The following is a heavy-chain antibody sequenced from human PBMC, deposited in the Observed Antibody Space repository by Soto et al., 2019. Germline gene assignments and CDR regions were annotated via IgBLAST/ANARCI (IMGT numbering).Heavy chain of an antibody. CDR2: INPSGGST. Sequence: QVQLVQSGAEVKKPGASVKVSCKASGYTFTSYYMHWVRQAPGQGLEWMGIINPSGGSTSYAEKYQGRVPMTRDTSTSTVYMELSSLRSEDTAVYYCALAPIAVAGSVGGNWGQGTLVTVSS. V-gene: IGHV1-46*01. J-gene: IGHJ4*02. CDR3: ALAPIAVAGSVGGN. CDR1: GYTFTSYY. D-gene: IGHD6-19*01.